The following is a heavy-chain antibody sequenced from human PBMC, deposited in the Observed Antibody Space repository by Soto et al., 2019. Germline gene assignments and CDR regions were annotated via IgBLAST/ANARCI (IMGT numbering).Heavy chain of an antibody. Sequence: GGSLRLSCVASGFTFSSYAMSWVRQAPGKGLEWVSAISGSGGSTYYADSVKGRFTISRDNSKNTLYLQMNSLRAEDTAVYYCAKDRDRLTGTEQLWRRNYYYGMDVWGQGTTVTVSS. CDR1: GFTFSSYA. V-gene: IGHV3-23*01. CDR3: AKDRDRLTGTEQLWRRNYYYGMDV. D-gene: IGHD5-18*01. CDR2: ISGSGGST. J-gene: IGHJ6*02.